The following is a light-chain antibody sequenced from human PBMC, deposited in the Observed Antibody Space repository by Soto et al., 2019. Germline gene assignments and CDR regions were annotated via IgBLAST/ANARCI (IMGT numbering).Light chain of an antibody. CDR1: QGISSY. Sequence: DIQLTQSPSFLSASVGDRVTITCRASQGISSYLAWYQQKPGKAPKLLIYAASTLQSGVPSRFXGSGSGTEFTLTISSLQPEDFATYYCQQLNSYPHYTFGQGTKLEIK. CDR2: AAS. CDR3: QQLNSYPHYT. J-gene: IGKJ2*01. V-gene: IGKV1-9*01.